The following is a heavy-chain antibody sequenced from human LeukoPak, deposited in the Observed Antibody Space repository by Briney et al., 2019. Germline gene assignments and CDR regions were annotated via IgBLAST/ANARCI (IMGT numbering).Heavy chain of an antibody. CDR1: GGSISSYY. CDR3: ARQTTVTTFDAFDI. D-gene: IGHD4-17*01. CDR2: IYYSGST. Sequence: SETLSLTCTVSGGSISSYYWSWIRQPPGKGLEWIGYIYYSGSTNYNPSLKSRVTTSVDTSKNQFSLKLSSVTAADTAVYYCARQTTVTTFDAFDIWGQGTMVTVSS. J-gene: IGHJ3*02. V-gene: IGHV4-59*08.